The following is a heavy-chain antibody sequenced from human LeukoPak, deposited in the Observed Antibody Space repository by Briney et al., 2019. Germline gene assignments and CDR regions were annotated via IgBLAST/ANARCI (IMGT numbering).Heavy chain of an antibody. V-gene: IGHV5-51*01. J-gene: IGHJ4*02. CDR2: IYPGDSDT. CDR3: ASNERCSSTSCYAFDY. CDR1: GYSFTSYW. Sequence: GESLKISCQGSGYSFTSYWIGWVRPMPGKGLEWMGIIYPGDSDTRYSPSFQGQVTISADKSISTAYLQWSSLKASDTAMYYCASNERCSSTSCYAFDYWGQGTLVTVSS. D-gene: IGHD2-2*01.